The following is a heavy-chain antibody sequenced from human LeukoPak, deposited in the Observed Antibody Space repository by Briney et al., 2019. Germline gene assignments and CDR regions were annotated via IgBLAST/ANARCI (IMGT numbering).Heavy chain of an antibody. CDR3: ARVQGPYSSSWSEPYNWFDP. CDR2: ISVYNGDT. V-gene: IGHV1-18*01. D-gene: IGHD6-13*01. J-gene: IGHJ5*02. Sequence: ASVKVSCKASGYIFTNYGISWVRQAPGQGLEWMGWISVYNGDTNYAQKLQGRVTMTTDTSTSTAYMEVRSLRSDDTAVYYCARVQGPYSSSWSEPYNWFDPWGQGTLVTVSS. CDR1: GYIFTNYG.